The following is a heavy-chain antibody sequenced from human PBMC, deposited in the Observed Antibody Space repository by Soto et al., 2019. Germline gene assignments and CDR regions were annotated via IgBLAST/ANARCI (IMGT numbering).Heavy chain of an antibody. V-gene: IGHV1-18*01. D-gene: IGHD4-17*01. CDR1: GYTFTSYG. J-gene: IGHJ4*02. Sequence: QVQLVQSGAEVKKPGASVKVSCKASGYTFTSYGISWVRQAPGQGLEWMGWISAYNGNTNYAQKLQGRVTMTTDTPTSTAYMELRSLRSDDTAVYYCARSLMQADDYGDHYDYWGQGTLVTVSS. CDR2: ISAYNGNT. CDR3: ARSLMQADDYGDHYDY.